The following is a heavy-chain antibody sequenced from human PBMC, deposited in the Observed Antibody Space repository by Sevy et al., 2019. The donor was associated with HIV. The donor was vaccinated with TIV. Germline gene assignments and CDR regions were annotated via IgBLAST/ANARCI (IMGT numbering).Heavy chain of an antibody. D-gene: IGHD6-13*01. V-gene: IGHV3-7*01. CDR3: PRVSSAGGGDY. CDR1: GLTFSTSW. J-gene: IGHJ4*02. Sequence: GGSLRLSCAASGLTFSTSWMKWVRQAPGKGLECVANIRPDGSETYYANSVRGRFTISRDNARDSVFLQMNSLRVEDTAVYYCPRVSSAGGGDYWGQGVLVTVSS. CDR2: IRPDGSET.